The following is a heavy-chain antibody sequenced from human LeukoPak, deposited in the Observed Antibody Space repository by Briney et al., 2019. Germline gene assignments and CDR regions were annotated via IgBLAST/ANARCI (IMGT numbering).Heavy chain of an antibody. CDR1: GFTFSSYE. J-gene: IGHJ4*02. V-gene: IGHV3-48*03. CDR3: ARWLRVVPAAMLDY. CDR2: ISSSGSTI. Sequence: GGSLRLSRAASGFTFSSYEMNWVRQAPGKGLEWVSYISSSGSTIYYADSVKGRFTISRDNAKNSLYLQMNSLRAEDTAVYYCARWLRVVPAAMLDYWGQGTLVTVSS. D-gene: IGHD2-2*01.